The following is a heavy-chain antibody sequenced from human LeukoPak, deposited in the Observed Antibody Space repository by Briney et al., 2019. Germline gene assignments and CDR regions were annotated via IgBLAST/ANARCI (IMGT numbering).Heavy chain of an antibody. CDR3: ARVTVRATWTDY. V-gene: IGHV1-2*02. CDR2: MNLNHSGT. Sequence: ASVKVSFKASGYTFTGYYMHWVRLAPGQGLGWVGWMNLNHSGTNYAQKFPGRVTMPRDTSTSTAYMERSRLRSDDTAVYYCARVTVRATWTDYWGQGTLVTVSS. J-gene: IGHJ4*02. D-gene: IGHD1-26*01. CDR1: GYTFTGYY.